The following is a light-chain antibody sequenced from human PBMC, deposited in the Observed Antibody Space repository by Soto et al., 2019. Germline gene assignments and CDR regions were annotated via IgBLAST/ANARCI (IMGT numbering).Light chain of an antibody. CDR1: QSISDT. Sequence: EIVMTQSPATLSVSPGGRATLSCRASQSISDTLAWYQQKPGQAPRLLLLGASRRATGFPARFSGSGSGTDFTLTISRLESEDFAVYYCQQYGSWPWTFGQGTKVEIK. CDR2: GAS. CDR3: QQYGSWPWT. J-gene: IGKJ1*01. V-gene: IGKV3-15*01.